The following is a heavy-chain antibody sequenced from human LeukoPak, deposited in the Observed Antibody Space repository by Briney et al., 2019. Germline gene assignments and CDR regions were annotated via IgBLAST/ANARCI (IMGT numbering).Heavy chain of an antibody. CDR1: GYTLTELS. Sequence: ASVKVSCKVSGYTLTELSMHWVRQAPGKGLEWMGGFDPEDGETIYAQKFQGRVTMTEDTSTDTAYMELSSLRSEDTAVYYCATVSLNDFWSGLHAFDIWGQGTMVTVSS. V-gene: IGHV1-24*01. D-gene: IGHD3-3*01. CDR3: ATVSLNDFWSGLHAFDI. CDR2: FDPEDGET. J-gene: IGHJ3*02.